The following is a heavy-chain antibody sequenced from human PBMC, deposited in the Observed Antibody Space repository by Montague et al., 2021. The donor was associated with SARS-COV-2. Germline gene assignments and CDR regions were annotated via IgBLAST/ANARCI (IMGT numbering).Heavy chain of an antibody. V-gene: IGHV4-61*02. CDR3: ARVGVGTMVRGVIPAYYYYGMDV. D-gene: IGHD3-10*01. J-gene: IGHJ6*02. CDR2: IYTSGST. Sequence: TLSLTCTVSGGSISGGSYYWSWIRQPAGKGLEWIGRIYTSGSTNYNPSLKSRVTISVGTSKNQFSLKLTSVTAADTAVYYCARVGVGTMVRGVIPAYYYYGMDVWGQGTTVTVSS. CDR1: GGSISGGSYY.